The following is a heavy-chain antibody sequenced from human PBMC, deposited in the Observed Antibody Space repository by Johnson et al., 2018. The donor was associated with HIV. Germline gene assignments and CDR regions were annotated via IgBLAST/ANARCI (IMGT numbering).Heavy chain of an antibody. J-gene: IGHJ3*02. CDR1: GFTFSSYW. V-gene: IGHV3-7*01. CDR2: IKQDGSEK. D-gene: IGHD2-15*01. CDR3: AKAFPYCTGGSCYPHRSPHDAFDI. Sequence: VQLVESGGGVVQPGGSLRLSCAASGFTFSSYWMSWVRQAPVKGLEWVANIKQDGSEKYYVDSVKGRFTISRDNAKNSLYLQMNSLRAEDTAVYYCAKAFPYCTGGSCYPHRSPHDAFDIWGQGTMVTVSS.